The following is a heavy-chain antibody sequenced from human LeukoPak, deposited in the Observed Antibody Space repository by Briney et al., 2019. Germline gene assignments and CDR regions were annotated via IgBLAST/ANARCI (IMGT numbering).Heavy chain of an antibody. CDR2: ISGSGGST. CDR3: AREFRGLLLGFDY. V-gene: IGHV3-23*01. D-gene: IGHD3-22*01. Sequence: PGGSLRLSCAASGFTFSSYAMSWVRQAPGKGLEWVSAISGSGGSTYYADSVKGRFTISRDNAKNSLYLQMNSLRAEDTAVYYCAREFRGLLLGFDYWGQGTLVTVSS. J-gene: IGHJ4*02. CDR1: GFTFSSYA.